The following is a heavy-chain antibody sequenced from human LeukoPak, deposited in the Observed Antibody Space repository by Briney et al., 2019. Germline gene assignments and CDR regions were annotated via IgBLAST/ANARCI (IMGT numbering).Heavy chain of an antibody. J-gene: IGHJ6*02. CDR1: GFTFSSDW. Sequence: GGSLRLSCAASGFTFSSDWMHWVRQAPGKGLVWVSRINSDGSSTSYADSVKGRFTISRDNAKNTLYLQMNSLRAEDTAVYYCARGAPPYSSGWYFFYYYYGMDVWGQGTTVTVSS. CDR2: INSDGSST. D-gene: IGHD6-19*01. CDR3: ARGAPPYSSGWYFFYYYYGMDV. V-gene: IGHV3-74*01.